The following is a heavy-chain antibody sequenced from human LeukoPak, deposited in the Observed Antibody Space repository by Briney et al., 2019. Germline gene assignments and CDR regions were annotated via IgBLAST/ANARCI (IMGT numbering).Heavy chain of an antibody. Sequence: GGSLRLSCAASGFAVSSNYMSWVRQAPGRGLERVSVIYSGGTTYYADSVKGRFTISRDNSKNTVYLQMNSLRAEDTAVYYCARDPDYYDNSGYYGYWGQGTLVTVSS. CDR3: ARDPDYYDNSGYYGY. CDR2: IYSGGTT. J-gene: IGHJ4*02. CDR1: GFAVSSNY. D-gene: IGHD3-22*01. V-gene: IGHV3-53*01.